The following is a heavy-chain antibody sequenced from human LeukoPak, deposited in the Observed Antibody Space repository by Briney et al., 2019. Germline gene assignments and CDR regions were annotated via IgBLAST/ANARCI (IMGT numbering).Heavy chain of an antibody. D-gene: IGHD3-22*01. CDR3: ARPPFTYYYDSSGPLDY. Sequence: GGSLRLSCAASGFTVSSNYMSWVRQAPGKGLEWVSVIYSGGSTYYADSVKGRFTISRDNSKNTLYLQMNSLRAEDTAVYYCARPPFTYYYDSSGPLDYWGQGTLVTVSS. V-gene: IGHV3-53*05. CDR2: IYSGGST. J-gene: IGHJ4*02. CDR1: GFTVSSNY.